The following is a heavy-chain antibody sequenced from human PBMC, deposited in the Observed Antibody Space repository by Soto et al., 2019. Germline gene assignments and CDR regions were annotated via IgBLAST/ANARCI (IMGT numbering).Heavy chain of an antibody. Sequence: NPSETLSLTCAVYGGSFSGYYWSWIRQPPGKGLEWIGEINHSGSTNYNPSLKSRVTISVDTSKNQFSLKLSSVTAADTAVYYCAVDYGAPSGGYWGEGTLVTVSS. CDR3: AVDYGAPSGGY. CDR2: INHSGST. J-gene: IGHJ4*02. CDR1: GGSFSGYY. V-gene: IGHV4-34*01. D-gene: IGHD4-17*01.